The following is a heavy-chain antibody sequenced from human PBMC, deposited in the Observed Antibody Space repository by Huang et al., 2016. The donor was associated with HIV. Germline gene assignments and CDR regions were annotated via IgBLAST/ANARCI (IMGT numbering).Heavy chain of an antibody. CDR2: VNTNNGAT. CDR1: GYAFADYF. D-gene: IGHD5-12*01. Sequence: QVQLVQSGAEVKKPGASVKVSCKPSGYAFADYFIHGVRQAPGQGLEWMAWVNTNNGATNYDQKFLGRLTVTGDTSMRTAYMELSGLTSDDTAKYYCTRDGVAPDEEFDYWGQGTVIIVSS. CDR3: TRDGVAPDEEFDY. J-gene: IGHJ4*02. V-gene: IGHV1-2*02.